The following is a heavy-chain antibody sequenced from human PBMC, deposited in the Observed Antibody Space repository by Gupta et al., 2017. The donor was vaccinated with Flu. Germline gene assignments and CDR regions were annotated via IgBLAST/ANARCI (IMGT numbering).Heavy chain of an antibody. CDR2: ISGSGGST. CDR3: AKDLWDIVVVPAAIAFDY. J-gene: IGHJ4*02. Sequence: EVQLLASGGGLVQPGGSLRLSCAASGFTFSSYALSGVRQAPGKGLEWVSAISGSGGSTYYADSVKGRFTISRDNSKNTLYLQMNSLRAEDTAVYYCAKDLWDIVVVPAAIAFDYWGQGTLVTVSS. CDR1: GFTFSSYA. D-gene: IGHD2-2*02. V-gene: IGHV3-23*01.